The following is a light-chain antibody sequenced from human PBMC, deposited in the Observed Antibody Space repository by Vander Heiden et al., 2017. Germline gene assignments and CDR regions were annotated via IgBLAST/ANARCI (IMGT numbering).Light chain of an antibody. CDR3: AAWEDSLNGPV. CDR2: RKN. Sequence: QSVLTQPPSASGTPGQKVTIPCSGRSSNIRSHTVHWDPQLPGTDPKLLIDRKNQRTSGVPERVSGSKSGTSASLAISGLQSEDEADYYWAAWEDSLNGPVFGGGTKLTVL. CDR1: SSNIRSHT. V-gene: IGLV1-44*01. J-gene: IGLJ3*02.